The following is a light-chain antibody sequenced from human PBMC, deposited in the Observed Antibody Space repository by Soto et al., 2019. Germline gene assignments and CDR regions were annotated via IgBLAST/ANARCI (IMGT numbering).Light chain of an antibody. J-gene: IGKJ2*01. V-gene: IGKV3-11*01. Sequence: EIVLTQSPATLSLSPGERATLSCRASQSVSSYLAWYQQKPGQAPRLLIYDASNRATGIPARFSGSGSGTDFTLTISSLEPEDFVVYYCQQRSNWPLYTSGQGTKLEIK. CDR2: DAS. CDR1: QSVSSY. CDR3: QQRSNWPLYT.